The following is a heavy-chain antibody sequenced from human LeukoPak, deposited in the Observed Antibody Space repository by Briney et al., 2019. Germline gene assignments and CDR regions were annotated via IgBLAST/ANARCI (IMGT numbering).Heavy chain of an antibody. J-gene: IGHJ3*01. D-gene: IGHD3-10*01. CDR2: IYYSGST. CDR3: ARSATFGPDAFDF. CDR1: GGPISSYF. V-gene: IGHV4-59*01. Sequence: KPSETLSLTCTVSGGPISSYFWSWIRQPPGKGLEWIAYIYYSGSTNYNPSLKSRVTISVDTSKNQFSLKLSSVTAADTAVYYCARSATFGPDAFDFWGQGTMVTVSS.